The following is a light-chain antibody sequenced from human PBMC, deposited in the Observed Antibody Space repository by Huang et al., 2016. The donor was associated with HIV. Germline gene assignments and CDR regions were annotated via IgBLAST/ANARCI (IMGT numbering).Light chain of an antibody. Sequence: EIVMTQSPATLSVSPGERANLACRASQGINSNLAWYQQRPGQAPRLVIYRASTRATGIPARFSGSGFGTEFTLTISSLQSEDFAVYYCQHYNNWPVTFGGGTKVAIK. J-gene: IGKJ4*01. V-gene: IGKV3D-15*01. CDR2: RAS. CDR3: QHYNNWPVT. CDR1: QGINSN.